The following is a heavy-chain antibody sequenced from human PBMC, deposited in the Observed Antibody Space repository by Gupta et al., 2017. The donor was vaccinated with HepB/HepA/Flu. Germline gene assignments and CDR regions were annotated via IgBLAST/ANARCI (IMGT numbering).Heavy chain of an antibody. Sequence: QVQLQESGPGLVTPSETLSLTCTVSGGSISSYYWSWIRQPPGKGLEWIGYIYYSGSTNYNPSLKSRVTISVDTSKNQFSLKLSSVTAADTAVYYCARSTYYYGMDVWGQGTTVTVSS. CDR3: ARSTYYYGMDV. J-gene: IGHJ6*02. D-gene: IGHD2-2*01. CDR2: IYYSGST. V-gene: IGHV4-59*08. CDR1: GGSISSYY.